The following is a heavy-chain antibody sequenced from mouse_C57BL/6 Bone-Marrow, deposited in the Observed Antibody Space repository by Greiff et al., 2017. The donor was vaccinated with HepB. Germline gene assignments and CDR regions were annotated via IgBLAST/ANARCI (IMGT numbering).Heavy chain of an antibody. CDR1: GYTFTDYY. D-gene: IGHD4-1*01. V-gene: IGHV1-26*01. J-gene: IGHJ2*01. CDR2: INPNNGGT. CDR3: ARGWTGRRGNDFDY. Sequence: EVQLQQSGPELVKPGASVKISCKASGYTFTDYYMNWVKQSHGKSLEWIGDINPNNGGTSYNQKFKGKATLTVDKSSSTAYMELRSLTSEDSAVYYCARGWTGRRGNDFDYWGQGTTLTVSS.